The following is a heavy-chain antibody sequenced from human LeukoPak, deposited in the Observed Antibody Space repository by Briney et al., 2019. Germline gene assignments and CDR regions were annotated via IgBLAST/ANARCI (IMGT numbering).Heavy chain of an antibody. CDR3: ARARGEWLVLDAFDI. Sequence: ASVKVSCKASGYTFTSYAMHWVRQAPGQRLEWMGWINAGNGNTKYSQKFQGRVTITRDTSASTAYMELSSLRSEDTAVYYCARARGEWLVLDAFDIWGQGTMVTVSS. D-gene: IGHD6-19*01. V-gene: IGHV1-3*01. CDR2: INAGNGNT. J-gene: IGHJ3*02. CDR1: GYTFTSYA.